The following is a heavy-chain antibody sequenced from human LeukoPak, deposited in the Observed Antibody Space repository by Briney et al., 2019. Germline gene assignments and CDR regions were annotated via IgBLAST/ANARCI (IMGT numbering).Heavy chain of an antibody. J-gene: IGHJ4*02. D-gene: IGHD3-22*01. CDR1: GYTFTGYY. V-gene: IGHV1-69*04. CDR2: IIPILGIA. Sequence: ASVKVSCKASGYTFTGYYMHWVRQAPGQGLEWMGRIIPILGIANYAQKFQGRVTITADKSTSTAYMELSSLRSEDTAVYYCARDRGYDSSGYPYYFDYWGQGTLVTVSS. CDR3: ARDRGYDSSGYPYYFDY.